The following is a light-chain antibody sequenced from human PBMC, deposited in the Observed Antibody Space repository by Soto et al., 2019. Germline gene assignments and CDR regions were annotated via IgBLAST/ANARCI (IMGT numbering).Light chain of an antibody. Sequence: DIPMTQSTSTLSGSVGDRVTITCRASQTISSWLDWYQQKPGKAPKLLIFKASTLKSGVPSRFSGSGSGTEFTLTISSLHPDDVATYYCQHYNSYSEAFGQGNKVELK. CDR3: QHYNSYSEA. V-gene: IGKV1-5*03. CDR2: KAS. J-gene: IGKJ1*01. CDR1: QTISSW.